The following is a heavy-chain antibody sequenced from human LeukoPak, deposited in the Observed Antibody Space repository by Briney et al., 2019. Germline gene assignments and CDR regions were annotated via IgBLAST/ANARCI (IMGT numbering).Heavy chain of an antibody. CDR1: GDNVSSTNGVA. Sequence: SQTLSLTCAISGDNVSSTNGVAWNWIRQSPSRGLEWLGRTYYRARWYNDYAESVKSRITVNPDTSKNQFSLQLNSVTPEDTAVYYCARGKNNAFDYWGQGTLVTVSS. CDR3: ARGKNNAFDY. CDR2: TYYRARWYN. J-gene: IGHJ4*02. D-gene: IGHD2/OR15-2a*01. V-gene: IGHV6-1*01.